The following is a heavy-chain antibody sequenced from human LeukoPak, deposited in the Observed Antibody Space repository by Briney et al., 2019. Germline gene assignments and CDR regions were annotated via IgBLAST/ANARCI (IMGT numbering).Heavy chain of an antibody. CDR2: MNPNSGNT. D-gene: IGHD6-19*01. J-gene: IGHJ6*02. Sequence: ASVKVSCKASGYTFTSYDINWVQQATGQGLEWMGWMNPNSGNTGYAQKFQGRVTMTRNTSISTAYMELSSLRSEDTAVYYCARGLWLDDSYYYYGMDVWGQGTTVTVSS. CDR3: ARGLWLDDSYYYYGMDV. V-gene: IGHV1-8*01. CDR1: GYTFTSYD.